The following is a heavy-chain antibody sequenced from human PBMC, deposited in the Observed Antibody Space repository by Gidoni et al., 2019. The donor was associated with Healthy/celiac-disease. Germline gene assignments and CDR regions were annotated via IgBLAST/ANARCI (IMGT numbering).Heavy chain of an antibody. D-gene: IGHD3-10*01. CDR3: AGFRGANHYGGY. V-gene: IGHV3-23*04. Sequence: EVQLVESGGGLVQPGGPLRLSCAASAFPVSSYAMKWVRQAPGEGLEWVPAMSGIGGSTYSADSVKGLFTIPRDNSKNTLCLQMNSLRAEDTAVYYCAGFRGANHYGGYWGQGTLVTVSS. CDR2: MSGIGGST. CDR1: AFPVSSYA. J-gene: IGHJ4*02.